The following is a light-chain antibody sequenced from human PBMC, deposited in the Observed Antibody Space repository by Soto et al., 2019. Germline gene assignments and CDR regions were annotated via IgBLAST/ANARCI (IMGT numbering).Light chain of an antibody. Sequence: DIVFAHSPGTLSCSPGERATLSCRASQSVSSSYLAWYQQKPGQAPRLLIYGASSRATGIPDRFSGSGSGTDFTLTISRLEPEDFAVYYCQQYGSSPRTFGQGTKVDIK. J-gene: IGKJ1*01. CDR1: QSVSSSY. CDR3: QQYGSSPRT. V-gene: IGKV3-20*01. CDR2: GAS.